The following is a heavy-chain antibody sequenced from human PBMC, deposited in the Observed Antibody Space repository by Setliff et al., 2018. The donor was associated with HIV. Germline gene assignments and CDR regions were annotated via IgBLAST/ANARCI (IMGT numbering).Heavy chain of an antibody. V-gene: IGHV3-74*03. CDR1: GFTFSNNW. CDR2: ISPDGSST. Sequence: QPGGSLRLSCAASGFTFSNNWIHWVRQTAEKGLVWVSRISPDGSSTMYADSVKGRFTISRDNAKNTVYLQMNSLRAEDTAVYYCARDVSAYYFDYWGQGTLVTVSS. D-gene: IGHD3-16*01. J-gene: IGHJ4*02. CDR3: ARDVSAYYFDY.